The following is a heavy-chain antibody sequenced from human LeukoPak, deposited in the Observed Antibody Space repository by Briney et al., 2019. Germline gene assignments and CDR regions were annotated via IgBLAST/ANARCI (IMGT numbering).Heavy chain of an antibody. Sequence: SETLSLTCSVSGASITGYYWSWIRQPAGKGLEWIGRIYTSGSTDYNPSLRSRVTISVDTSKNQFSLKLSSVTAADTAVYYCARALYFGSGSPYYYMDVWGKGTTVIISS. J-gene: IGHJ6*03. CDR2: IYTSGST. CDR3: ARALYFGSGSPYYYMDV. D-gene: IGHD3-10*01. V-gene: IGHV4-4*07. CDR1: GASITGYY.